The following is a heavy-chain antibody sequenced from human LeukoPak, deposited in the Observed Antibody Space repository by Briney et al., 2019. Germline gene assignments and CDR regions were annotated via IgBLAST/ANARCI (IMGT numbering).Heavy chain of an antibody. CDR3: ARGQDYGANSGFDY. Sequence: SETLSLTCAVSGGSISSNSYYWGWIRQPPGKGLEWIGSIYYSGSTCYNPSLKSRVTISVDTSKNQFSLKLSSVTAADTALYYCARGQDYGANSGFDYWGQGTLVTVSS. CDR2: IYYSGST. V-gene: IGHV4-39*07. CDR1: GGSISSNSYY. D-gene: IGHD4-23*01. J-gene: IGHJ4*02.